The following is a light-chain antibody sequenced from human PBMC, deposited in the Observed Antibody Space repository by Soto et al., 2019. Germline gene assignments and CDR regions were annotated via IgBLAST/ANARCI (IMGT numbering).Light chain of an antibody. CDR3: MQALQTPLFT. Sequence: DIVMTQSPLSLPVTPGEPASISCRSSQSLLHSNGYNYLDWYLQKPGQSPQLLIYLGSNRSSGVLDRFSGSGSGTDFTLKISRVDAEDVGVYYCMQALQTPLFTFGPGTKVDI. V-gene: IGKV2-28*01. CDR2: LGS. J-gene: IGKJ3*01. CDR1: QSLLHSNGYNY.